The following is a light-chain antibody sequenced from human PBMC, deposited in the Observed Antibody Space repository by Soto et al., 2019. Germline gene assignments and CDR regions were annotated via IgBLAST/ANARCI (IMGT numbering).Light chain of an antibody. Sequence: QSALAQPPSASGSPGQSVTISCTGSGSDIGAYNFVSWYQQHPGKAPKLMIFGVTERPSGVPDRFSGSKSGNTASLTVSGLQADDEAVYYCSSYTGSSTSNDVFETGTKVTVL. J-gene: IGLJ1*01. CDR1: GSDIGAYNF. CDR3: SSYTGSSTSNDV. CDR2: GVT. V-gene: IGLV2-8*01.